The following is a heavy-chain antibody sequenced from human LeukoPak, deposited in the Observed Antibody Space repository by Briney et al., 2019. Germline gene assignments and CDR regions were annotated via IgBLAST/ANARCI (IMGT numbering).Heavy chain of an antibody. Sequence: PSETLSLTCAVYGGSFSGYYWSWIRQPPGKGLERVGEINHSGSTNYNPSLKSRVTISVDTSKNQFSLNLSSVTAADTAVYYCARAYSGIAAAGKAHRTYWYFDLWGRGTLVTVSS. CDR1: GGSFSGYY. CDR3: ARAYSGIAAAGKAHRTYWYFDL. V-gene: IGHV4-34*01. CDR2: INHSGST. J-gene: IGHJ2*01. D-gene: IGHD6-13*01.